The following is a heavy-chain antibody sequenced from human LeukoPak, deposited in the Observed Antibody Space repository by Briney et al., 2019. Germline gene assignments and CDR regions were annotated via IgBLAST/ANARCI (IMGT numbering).Heavy chain of an antibody. V-gene: IGHV3-33*01. CDR2: IWYDGSNK. CDR3: ARALYCSGGSCYSGGMVY. CDR1: GFTFSSYG. Sequence: AGGSLRLSCAASGFTFSSYGMHWVRQAPGKGLEWVAVIWYDGSNKYYADSVKGRFTISRDNSKNTLYLQTNSLRAEDTAVYYCARALYCSGGSCYSGGMVYWGQGTLVTVSS. D-gene: IGHD2-15*01. J-gene: IGHJ4*02.